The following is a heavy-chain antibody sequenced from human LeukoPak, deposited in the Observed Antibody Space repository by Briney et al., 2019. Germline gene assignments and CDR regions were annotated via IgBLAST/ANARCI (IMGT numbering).Heavy chain of an antibody. CDR2: IYHSGST. Sequence: SETLSLTCTVSAYSISSAYYWGWIRQPPGKGLEWIGSIYHSGSTYYNPSLKSRVTISGDTSKNQVSLRLTSVTAADTAVYYCARQLDHYDNIYYFDYWGQGTLVTVSS. CDR1: AYSISSAYY. J-gene: IGHJ4*02. CDR3: ARQLDHYDNIYYFDY. D-gene: IGHD3-16*01. V-gene: IGHV4-38-2*02.